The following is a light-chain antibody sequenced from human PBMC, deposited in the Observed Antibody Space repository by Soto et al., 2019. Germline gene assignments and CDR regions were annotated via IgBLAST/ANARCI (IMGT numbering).Light chain of an antibody. Sequence: QSALTQPASVSGSPGQSITISCTGTSSDVGSYNLVSWYQQHPGKAPKLMIYEVSKRPSGVSNRFSGSKSGNTASLTISGLQAEDEADYYCCSYAVGVVFGGGTKVTVL. J-gene: IGLJ2*01. CDR2: EVS. CDR3: CSYAVGVV. CDR1: SSDVGSYNL. V-gene: IGLV2-23*02.